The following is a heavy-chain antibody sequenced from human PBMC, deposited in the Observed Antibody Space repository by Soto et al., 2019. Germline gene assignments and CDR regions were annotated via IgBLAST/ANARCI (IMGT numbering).Heavy chain of an antibody. CDR1: GYTFTSYG. V-gene: IGHV1-18*01. CDR3: ARSGGQPLVSYRRNNWFDP. J-gene: IGHJ5*02. CDR2: ISAYNGNT. D-gene: IGHD2-15*01. Sequence: QVQLVQSGAEVKKPGASVKVSCKASGYTFTSYGISWVRQAPGQGLEWMGWISAYNGNTNYAQKLKGRVTKTHDTSKSTAYMELRSLRSDDTAVYYCARSGGQPLVSYRRNNWFDPWGQGTLVTVSS.